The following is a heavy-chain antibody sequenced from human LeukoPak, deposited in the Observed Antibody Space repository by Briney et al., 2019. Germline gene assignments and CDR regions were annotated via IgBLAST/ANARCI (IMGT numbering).Heavy chain of an antibody. Sequence: GRSLRLSCAASGFIFSSHAMHWVRQAPGKGLQWVAVISFDGSAKNYADSVKGRFTISRANSKNTMYLQMNSLRAEDTAVYYCVRDETLWTLDWWGQGTLVSVSS. CDR3: VRDETLWTLDW. CDR1: GFIFSSHA. J-gene: IGHJ4*02. D-gene: IGHD1-1*01. V-gene: IGHV3-30*04. CDR2: ISFDGSAK.